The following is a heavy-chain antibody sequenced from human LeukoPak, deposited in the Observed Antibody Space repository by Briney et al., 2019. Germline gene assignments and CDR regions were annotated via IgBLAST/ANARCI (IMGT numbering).Heavy chain of an antibody. Sequence: SETLSLTCTVSGGSISSYYWSWIRQPPGKGLEWIGYIYYSGSTNYNPSLKSRVTISVDTSKNQFSLKLSSVTAADTAVYYCARVGAGGYYYRFDYWGQGTLVTVSS. CDR3: ARVGAGGYYYRFDY. V-gene: IGHV4-59*01. CDR1: GGSISSYY. J-gene: IGHJ4*02. D-gene: IGHD3-22*01. CDR2: IYYSGST.